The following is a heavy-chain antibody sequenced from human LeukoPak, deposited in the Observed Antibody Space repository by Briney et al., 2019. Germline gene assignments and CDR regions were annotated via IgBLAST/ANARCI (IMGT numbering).Heavy chain of an antibody. V-gene: IGHV1-69*13. CDR1: GGTFSSYA. Sequence: SVKVSCKASGGTFSSYAISWVRQAPGQGLEWMGGIIPIFGTANYAQKFQGRVTITADESTSTAYMELSSLRSEDTAVYYCARGGSAPGSGSYYSAMGYYYYYMDVWGKGTTVTISS. CDR2: IIPIFGTA. D-gene: IGHD3-10*01. CDR3: ARGGSAPGSGSYYSAMGYYYYYMDV. J-gene: IGHJ6*03.